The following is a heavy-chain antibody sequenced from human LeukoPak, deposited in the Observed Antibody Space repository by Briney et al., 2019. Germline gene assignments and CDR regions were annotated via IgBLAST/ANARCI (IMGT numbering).Heavy chain of an antibody. V-gene: IGHV3-7*01. CDR2: IKQDGSEK. D-gene: IGHD5-18*01. J-gene: IGHJ4*02. CDR1: GFTFNNYG. CDR3: ARQDVDTAMVANDY. Sequence: SGGSLRLSCAASGFTFNNYGMHWVRQAPGKGLEWVANIKQDGSEKYYVDSVKGRFTISRDNAKNSLYLQMNSLRAEDTAVYYCARQDVDTAMVANDYWGQGTLVTVSS.